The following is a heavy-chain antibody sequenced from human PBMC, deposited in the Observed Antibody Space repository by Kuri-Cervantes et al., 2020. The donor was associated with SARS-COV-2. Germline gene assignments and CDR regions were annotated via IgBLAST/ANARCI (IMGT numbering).Heavy chain of an antibody. J-gene: IGHJ5*02. CDR1: GGSFSGYY. D-gene: IGHD3-22*01. CDR3: ARGHRSLTTIVVVITGWLTWFDP. Sequence: GSLRLSCAVYGGSFSGYYWSWIRQPPGKGLEWIGEINHSGSTNYNPSLKSRVTISVDTSKNQFSLKLSSVAAADTAVYYCARGHRSLTTIVVVITGWLTWFDPWGQGTLVTVSS. CDR2: INHSGST. V-gene: IGHV4-34*01.